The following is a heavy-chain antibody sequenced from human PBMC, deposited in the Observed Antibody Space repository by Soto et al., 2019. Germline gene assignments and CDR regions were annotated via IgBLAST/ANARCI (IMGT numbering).Heavy chain of an antibody. V-gene: IGHV2-26*01. CDR1: WFLPSNARMG. CDR3: ARITFVDGFPSALDY. J-gene: IGHJ4*02. CDR2: IFSNDEK. D-gene: IGHD3-3*02. Sequence: GSGPTLVNPTETLTLTCTVSWFLPSNARMGVNWIRQPPGKALEWLAHIFSNDEKSYSTSLKSRLTISKDTSKSQVVLTMTNMDPVDTATYYCARITFVDGFPSALDYWGQGTLVTVSS.